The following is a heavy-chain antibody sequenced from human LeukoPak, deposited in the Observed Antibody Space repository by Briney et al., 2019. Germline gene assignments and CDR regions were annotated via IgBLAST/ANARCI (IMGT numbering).Heavy chain of an antibody. D-gene: IGHD1-26*01. J-gene: IGHJ6*03. CDR1: GFTFSSYG. CDR2: IRYDGSNK. Sequence: PGGSLRLSCAASGFTFSSYGMHWVRQAPGKGLEWVAFIRYDGSNKYYADSVKGRFTISRDNSKNTLYLQMNSLRAEDTAVYYYAKGRGWEASYYYYYMDVWGKGTTVTISS. CDR3: AKGRGWEASYYYYYMDV. V-gene: IGHV3-30*02.